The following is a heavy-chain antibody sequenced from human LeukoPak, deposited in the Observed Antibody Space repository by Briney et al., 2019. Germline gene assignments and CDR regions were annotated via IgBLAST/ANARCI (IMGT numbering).Heavy chain of an antibody. D-gene: IGHD3-3*01. J-gene: IGHJ5*02. CDR2: ISWNSGSI. CDR3: AKDPTPPLESDHWFDP. CDR1: GFTFDDYA. Sequence: GRSLRLSCAASGFTFDDYAMHWVRQAPGKGLEWVSGISWNSGSIGYADSVKGRFTISRDNAKNSLYLQMNSLRAEDTALYYCAKDPTPPLESDHWFDPWGQGTLVTVSS. V-gene: IGHV3-9*01.